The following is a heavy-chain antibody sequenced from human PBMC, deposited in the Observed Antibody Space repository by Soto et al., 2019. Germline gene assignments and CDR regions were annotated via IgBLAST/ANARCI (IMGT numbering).Heavy chain of an antibody. CDR1: GGSISSGGYY. CDR2: IYYSGST. CDR3: ASAGANYDILTGYYPPSDFDY. Sequence: QVQLQESGPGLVKPSQTLSLTCTVSGGSISSGGYYWSWIRQHPGKGLEWIGYIYYSGSTYYNPSLKSRVTISVDTSKNQFSLKLSSVTAADTAVYYCASAGANYDILTGYYPPSDFDYWGQGTLVTVSS. D-gene: IGHD3-9*01. J-gene: IGHJ4*02. V-gene: IGHV4-31*03.